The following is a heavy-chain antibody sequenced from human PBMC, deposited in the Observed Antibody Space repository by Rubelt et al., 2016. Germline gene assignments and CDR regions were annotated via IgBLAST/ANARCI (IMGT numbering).Heavy chain of an antibody. CDR1: SSYV. V-gene: IGHV3-30*04. CDR2: ISSNGNIK. CDR3: ATDPVEATTVRHFDY. J-gene: IGHJ4*02. D-gene: IGHD1-26*01. Sequence: SSYVLHWVRQAPGKGLEWVAVISSNGNIKYYADSVNGRFTISRDNSKNTLFLHMNSLRGEDTAVSYCATDPVEATTVRHFDYWGQGTLVTVSS.